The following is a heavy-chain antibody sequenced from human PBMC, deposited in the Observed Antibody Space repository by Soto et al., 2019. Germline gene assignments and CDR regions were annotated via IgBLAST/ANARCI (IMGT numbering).Heavy chain of an antibody. D-gene: IGHD5-18*01. J-gene: IGHJ6*02. CDR2: ISSDGSST. CDR1: GFTFSSHW. Sequence: GGSLRLSCAASGFTFSSHWMHWVRQCPGKGLVWVSRISSDGSSTKHADSVKGRFIISRDNAKNTLYLQMNSLSVEDTAIYYCARVGVDTTVVDGGYYYYGMDVWGQGTTVTVSS. CDR3: ARVGVDTTVVDGGYYYYGMDV. V-gene: IGHV3-74*01.